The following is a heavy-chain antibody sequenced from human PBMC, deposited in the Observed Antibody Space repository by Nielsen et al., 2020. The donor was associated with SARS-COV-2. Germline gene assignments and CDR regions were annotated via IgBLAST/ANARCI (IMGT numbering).Heavy chain of an antibody. D-gene: IGHD6-19*01. CDR3: VASGYTSGWWADYFDH. J-gene: IGHJ4*02. Sequence: LKISCAASGFTFSSYAMSWVRQAPGKGLEWVSAISGSGGSTYYADSVKGRFTISRDNSENTLYLQMYSLRAEDAALYYCVASGYTSGWWADYFDHWGQGTLVSVSS. V-gene: IGHV3-23*01. CDR1: GFTFSSYA. CDR2: ISGSGGST.